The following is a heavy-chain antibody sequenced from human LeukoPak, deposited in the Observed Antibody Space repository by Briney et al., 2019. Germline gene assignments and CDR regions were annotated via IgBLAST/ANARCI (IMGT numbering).Heavy chain of an antibody. CDR2: IYYSGST. CDR1: GGSISSGDYY. J-gene: IGHJ5*02. Sequence: SETLSLTRTVSGGSISSGDYYWSWIRQPPGKGLEWIGYIYYSGSTYYNPSLKSRVTISVDTSKNQFSLKLSSVTAADTAVYYCARADAYCSSTSCYFRFDPWGQGTLVTVSS. CDR3: ARADAYCSSTSCYFRFDP. V-gene: IGHV4-30-4*08. D-gene: IGHD2-2*01.